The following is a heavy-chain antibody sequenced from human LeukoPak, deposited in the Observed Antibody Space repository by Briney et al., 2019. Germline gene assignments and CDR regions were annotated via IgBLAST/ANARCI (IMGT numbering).Heavy chain of an antibody. Sequence: PRWSLRLSCAASGFTFTSYSMNWVRQAPGKGLEWVSSISSSSSYIYYADSVKGRFTISRDNAKNSLYLQMNSLRAEDTAVYYCARDHLPAYYDILTGTSNWFDPWGQGTLVTVSS. CDR2: ISSSSSYI. J-gene: IGHJ5*02. CDR3: ARDHLPAYYDILTGTSNWFDP. V-gene: IGHV3-21*01. D-gene: IGHD3-9*01. CDR1: GFTFTSYS.